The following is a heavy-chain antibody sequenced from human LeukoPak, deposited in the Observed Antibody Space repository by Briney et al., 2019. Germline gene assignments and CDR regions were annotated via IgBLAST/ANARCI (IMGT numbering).Heavy chain of an antibody. D-gene: IGHD2-15*01. V-gene: IGHV3-48*03. CDR3: AKDNTRFGMGI. CDR2: ISTSGDTI. J-gene: IGHJ6*02. Sequence: GGSLRLTCAASGWSFSSYDMNWVRQAPGKGLEWVSYISTSGDTIYYADSVKGRFSIARDNAKNSLYLQMNSLRDDATAVYYCAKDNTRFGMGIWGQGTTVTVSS. CDR1: GWSFSSYD.